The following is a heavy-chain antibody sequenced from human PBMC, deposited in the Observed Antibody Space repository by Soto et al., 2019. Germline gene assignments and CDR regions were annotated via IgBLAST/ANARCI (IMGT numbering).Heavy chain of an antibody. CDR2: INPNSGGT. J-gene: IGHJ4*02. D-gene: IGHD3-10*01. CDR1: GYTFTGYY. Sequence: ASVKVSCKASGYTFTGYYMHWVRQAPGQGLEWMGWINPNSGGTNYAQKFQGRVTMIRDTSISTAYMELSRLRSDDTAVYYCASAVVLLWFGELSPRFDYWGQGTLVTVSS. CDR3: ASAVVLLWFGELSPRFDY. V-gene: IGHV1-2*02.